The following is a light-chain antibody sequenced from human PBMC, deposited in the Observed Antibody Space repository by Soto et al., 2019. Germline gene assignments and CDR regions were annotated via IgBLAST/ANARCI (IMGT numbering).Light chain of an antibody. CDR3: QQRSIWPPGE. V-gene: IGKV3-11*01. J-gene: IGKJ1*01. CDR1: QSVTSY. Sequence: EIVLTQSPATRSLYPGERATLSCSASQSVTSYLAWYQQKPDQAPRLLIYDASNRATGIPARFSGSGSGTEFTLTISTLEPEDFAVYYWQQRSIWPPGEFGQGTKVEGK. CDR2: DAS.